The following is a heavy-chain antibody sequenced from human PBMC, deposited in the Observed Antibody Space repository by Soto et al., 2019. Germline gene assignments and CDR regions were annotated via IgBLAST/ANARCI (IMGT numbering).Heavy chain of an antibody. J-gene: IGHJ3*02. CDR2: INHSGST. CDR3: ARGDITGTTDAFDI. CDR1: GGSFGGYY. V-gene: IGHV4-34*01. D-gene: IGHD1-7*01. Sequence: SETLSLTCAVYGGSFGGYYWSWIRQPPGKGLEWIGEINHSGSTNYNPSLKSRVTISVDTSKNQFSLKLSSVTAADTAVHYCARGDITGTTDAFDIWGQGTMVTVSS.